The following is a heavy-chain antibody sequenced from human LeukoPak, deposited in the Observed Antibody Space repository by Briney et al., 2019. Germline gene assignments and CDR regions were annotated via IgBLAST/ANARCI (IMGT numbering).Heavy chain of an antibody. CDR3: ARYYGGNSSLDY. J-gene: IGHJ4*02. D-gene: IGHD4-23*01. CDR1: GGTFISYT. V-gene: IGHV1-69*02. CDR2: IIPILGIA. Sequence: GASVKVSCKASGGTFISYTISWVGQAPGQGLEWMGRIIPILGIANYAQKFQGRVTITADKSTSTAYMELSSLRSEDTAVYYCARYYGGNSSLDYWGQGTLVTVSS.